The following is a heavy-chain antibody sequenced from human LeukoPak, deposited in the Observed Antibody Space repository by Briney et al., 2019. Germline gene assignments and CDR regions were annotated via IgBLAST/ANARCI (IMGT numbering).Heavy chain of an antibody. Sequence: GGSLRLSCAASGFTFSSYAMSWVRQAPGKGLEWVSAISGSGGSTYYADSVKGRFTISRDNSKNTLYLQMNSLRAEDTAVYYCAKTRGILTGYPYFDYWGQGTLVTVSS. J-gene: IGHJ4*02. V-gene: IGHV3-23*01. CDR3: AKTRGILTGYPYFDY. CDR1: GFTFSSYA. CDR2: ISGSGGST. D-gene: IGHD3-9*01.